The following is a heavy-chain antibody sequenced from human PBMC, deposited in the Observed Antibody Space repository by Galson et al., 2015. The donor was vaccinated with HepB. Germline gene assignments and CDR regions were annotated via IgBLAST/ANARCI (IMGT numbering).Heavy chain of an antibody. J-gene: IGHJ4*02. CDR3: AKDLLPLSGAPLGLDY. D-gene: IGHD1-26*01. Sequence: SVKVSCKASGYTFRRYAISWVRQAPGQGLEWMGWINPYDGRINYAHKLQGRDTMTTDTSTSTAYRELRSLRSDDTAVYYCAKDLLPLSGAPLGLDYWGQGTLVTVSS. V-gene: IGHV1-18*01. CDR1: GYTFRRYA. CDR2: INPYDGRI.